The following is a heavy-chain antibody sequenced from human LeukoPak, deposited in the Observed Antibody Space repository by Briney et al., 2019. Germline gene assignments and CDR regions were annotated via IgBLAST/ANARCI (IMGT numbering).Heavy chain of an antibody. CDR3: ARGSVGFGELLRFDP. J-gene: IGHJ5*02. D-gene: IGHD3-10*01. Sequence: ASVKVSCKASGYTFTSYDINWVLQATGQGLEWMGWMNPNSGNTGYAQKFQGRVTMTRNTSISTAYMELSSLRSEDTAVYYCARGSVGFGELLRFDPWGQGTLVTVSS. CDR2: MNPNSGNT. V-gene: IGHV1-8*01. CDR1: GYTFTSYD.